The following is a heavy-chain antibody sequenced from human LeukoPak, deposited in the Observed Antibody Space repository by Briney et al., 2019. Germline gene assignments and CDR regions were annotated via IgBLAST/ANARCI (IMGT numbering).Heavy chain of an antibody. Sequence: SVKVSCKASGGTFSSYTISWVRQAPGQGLEWMGRIIPILGIANYAQKFQGRVTITAVKSTSTAYMELSSLRSEDTAVYYCARFRETTVAPDAFDIWGQGTMVTVSS. V-gene: IGHV1-69*02. CDR1: GGTFSSYT. D-gene: IGHD4-11*01. CDR2: IIPILGIA. J-gene: IGHJ3*02. CDR3: ARFRETTVAPDAFDI.